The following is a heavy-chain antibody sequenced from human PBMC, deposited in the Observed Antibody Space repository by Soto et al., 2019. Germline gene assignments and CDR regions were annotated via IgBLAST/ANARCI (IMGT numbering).Heavy chain of an antibody. Sequence: QVQLVQSGAEVKKPGASVKVSCKASGYSFINYDISWVRQAPGQGLEWMGWVSAYNGNTNYAQKFRGRVTMTTDTXTXXAYMELRSLRSDDTAVYYCARDFNCTRRCIDVFDIWGQGTMVTVSS. CDR1: GYSFINYD. V-gene: IGHV1-18*01. CDR3: ARDFNCTRRCIDVFDI. J-gene: IGHJ3*02. CDR2: VSAYNGNT. D-gene: IGHD2-8*01.